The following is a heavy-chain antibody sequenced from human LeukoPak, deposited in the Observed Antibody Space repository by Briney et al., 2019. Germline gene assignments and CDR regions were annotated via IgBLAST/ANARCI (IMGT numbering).Heavy chain of an antibody. V-gene: IGHV4-34*01. D-gene: IGHD6-13*01. Sequence: SETLSLTCAVYGGSFSGYYWSWIRQPPGKGLEWIGEINHMGSTNYNPSIPSRVTISVDTTKNQFHLKLSSVTAADTAVYYCASSSWNYYYGMDVWGQGTTVTVSS. CDR3: ASSSWNYYYGMDV. J-gene: IGHJ6*02. CDR1: GGSFSGYY. CDR2: INHMGST.